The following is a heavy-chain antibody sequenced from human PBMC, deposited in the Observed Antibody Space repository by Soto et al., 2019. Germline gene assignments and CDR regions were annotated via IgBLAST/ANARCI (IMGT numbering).Heavy chain of an antibody. CDR3: ARDLERINVALVHL. CDR1: GFIFSSYS. D-gene: IGHD1-20*01. V-gene: IGHV3-48*02. J-gene: IGHJ4*02. Sequence: PGGSLRLSCAASGFIFSSYSMNWVRQAPGKGLEWVSYISSSGSTIYFADSVKGRFTISRDNAKNSLYLQMNSLRDEYTAVYYCARDLERINVALVHLWGQGTLVTVSS. CDR2: ISSSGSTI.